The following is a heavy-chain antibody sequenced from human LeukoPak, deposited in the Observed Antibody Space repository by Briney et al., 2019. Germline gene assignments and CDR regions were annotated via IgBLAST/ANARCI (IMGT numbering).Heavy chain of an antibody. CDR3: ASMSTYYDFWSGYSPLIFDY. CDR1: GGSFSGYY. Sequence: PSETLSLTCAVYGGSFSGYYWSWIRQPPGKGLEWIGEINHSGSTNYNPSLKSRVTISVDTSKNQFSLKLSSVTAADTAVYYCASMSTYYDFWSGYSPLIFDYWGQGTLVTVS. V-gene: IGHV4-34*01. CDR2: INHSGST. D-gene: IGHD3-3*01. J-gene: IGHJ4*02.